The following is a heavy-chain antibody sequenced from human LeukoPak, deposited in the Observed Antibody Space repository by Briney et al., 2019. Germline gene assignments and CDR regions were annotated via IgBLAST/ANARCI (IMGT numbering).Heavy chain of an antibody. J-gene: IGHJ6*03. CDR1: GRSFSGYY. CDR3: ARVLRLLSNYYDSSGSPDGYYYYMDV. D-gene: IGHD3-22*01. V-gene: IGHV4-34*01. CDR2: INHRRLT. Sequence: SETLSLTCAVYGRSFSGYYWRSTRQHPGNWLEWIGEINHRRLTNYNPSLKSRVTTSVDTSKNQFSLKLSSVTAADTAVYYCARVLRLLSNYYDSSGSPDGYYYYMDVWGKGTTVTVSS.